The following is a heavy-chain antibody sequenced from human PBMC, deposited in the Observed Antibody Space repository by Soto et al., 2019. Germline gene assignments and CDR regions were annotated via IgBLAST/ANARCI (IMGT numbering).Heavy chain of an antibody. CDR2: IYYSGST. CDR3: ARGGVGYCSSTSCSDYGMDV. CDR1: GGSISSYY. Sequence: PSETLSLTCTVSGGSISSYYWGWIRQPPGKGLEWIGYIYYSGSTNYNPSLKSRVTISVDTSKNQFSLKLSSVTAADTAVYYCARGGVGYCSSTSCSDYGMDVWGQGTTVTVSS. D-gene: IGHD2-2*01. V-gene: IGHV4-59*01. J-gene: IGHJ6*02.